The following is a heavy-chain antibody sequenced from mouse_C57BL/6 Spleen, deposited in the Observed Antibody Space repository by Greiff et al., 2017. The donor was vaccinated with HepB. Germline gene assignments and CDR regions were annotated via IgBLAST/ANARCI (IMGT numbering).Heavy chain of an antibody. CDR3: TRKNYSNAWFAY. D-gene: IGHD2-5*01. Sequence: VQLQQSGAELVRPGASVTLSCKASGYTFTDYEMHWVKQTPVHGLEWIGAIDPETGGTAYNQKFKGKAILTADKSSSTAYMELRILTSEDSAVYYGTRKNYSNAWFAYWGQGTLVTVSA. CDR1: GYTFTDYE. CDR2: IDPETGGT. V-gene: IGHV1-15*01. J-gene: IGHJ3*01.